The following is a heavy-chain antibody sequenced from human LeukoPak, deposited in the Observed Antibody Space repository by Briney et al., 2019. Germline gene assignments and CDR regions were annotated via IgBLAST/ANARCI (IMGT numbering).Heavy chain of an antibody. Sequence: GGSLRLSCAASGFTFSNYAMAWVRQAPGKGLEWVSAISIGGGNTYYANSVKGRFTISRDNSKNTLFLQVNSLRAEDTAVYYCAKDSSRTTVTYEYFDYWGQGTLVTVSS. CDR1: GFTFSNYA. J-gene: IGHJ4*02. D-gene: IGHD1-1*01. CDR2: ISIGGGNT. V-gene: IGHV3-23*01. CDR3: AKDSSRTTVTYEYFDY.